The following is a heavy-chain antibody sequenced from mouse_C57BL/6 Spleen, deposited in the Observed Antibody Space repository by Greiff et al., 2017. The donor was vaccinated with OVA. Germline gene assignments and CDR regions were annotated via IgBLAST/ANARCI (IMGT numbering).Heavy chain of an antibody. Sequence: QVQLQQSGAELVRPGTSVKVSCKASGYTFTNYLMRWVKQRPGQGLEWIGVINPGSGGTNYNEKFKGKATLTADKSSSTAYMQLSSLTSEDSAVYSCARKGNNAYWGQGTTLTVSS. J-gene: IGHJ2*01. CDR3: ARKGNNAY. CDR2: INPGSGGT. D-gene: IGHD2-1*01. V-gene: IGHV1-54*01. CDR1: GYTFTNYL.